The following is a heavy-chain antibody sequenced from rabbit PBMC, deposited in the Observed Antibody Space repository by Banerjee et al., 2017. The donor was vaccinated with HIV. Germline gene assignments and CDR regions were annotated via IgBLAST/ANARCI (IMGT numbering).Heavy chain of an antibody. CDR2: IYTGDGGA. D-gene: IGHD8-1*01. Sequence: QEQLEESGGDLVKPEGSLTLTCTASGFSFSSSYWICWVRQAPGKGLEWIAGIYTGDGGAHYASWAKGRFTISKTSSTTVTLQLNSLTAADTATYFCARNAGSSGGSGWDYFNLWGPGTLVTVS. V-gene: IGHV1S45*01. J-gene: IGHJ4*01. CDR1: GFSFSSSYW. CDR3: ARNAGSSGGSGWDYFNL.